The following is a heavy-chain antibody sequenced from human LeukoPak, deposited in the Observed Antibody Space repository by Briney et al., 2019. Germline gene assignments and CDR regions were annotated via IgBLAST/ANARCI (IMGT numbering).Heavy chain of an antibody. CDR1: GFTFSSYA. CDR2: INSDGINT. CDR3: ARDLGQYYDTSDNWFDP. Sequence: GGSLRLSCAASGFTFSSYAMSWVRHAPGKGLVWVSRINSDGINTSYADSVKGRFTISRDNAKNTLNLQMNSLRAEDTAVYYCARDLGQYYDTSDNWFDPWGQGTLVTVSS. J-gene: IGHJ5*02. V-gene: IGHV3-74*01. D-gene: IGHD3-22*01.